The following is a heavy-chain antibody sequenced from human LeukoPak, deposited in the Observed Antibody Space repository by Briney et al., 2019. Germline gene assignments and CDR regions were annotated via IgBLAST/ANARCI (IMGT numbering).Heavy chain of an antibody. CDR3: VKDLSGTYSFDY. CDR2: IHINGVSS. CDR1: GFTFTSYA. J-gene: IGHJ4*02. D-gene: IGHD1-26*01. Sequence: GGSLTLSCSASGFTFTSYAMHWVRQAPGKGLEYVSSIHINGVSSYYADSVKGRFTISRDTSKNTLYLRMSSLRPEDTALYYCVKDLSGTYSFDYWGQGTLVTVPS. V-gene: IGHV3-64D*08.